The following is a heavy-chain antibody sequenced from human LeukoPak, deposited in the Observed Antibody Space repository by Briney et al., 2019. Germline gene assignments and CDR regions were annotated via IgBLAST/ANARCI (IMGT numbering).Heavy chain of an antibody. Sequence: GGSLRLSCAASGFTFSSYGMHWVRQAPGKGLEWVAVISYDGSNKYYADSVKGRFTISRDNSKNTLYLQTNSLRAEDTAVYYCAKDLDDFWSGYSGTGYYGMDVWGQGTTVTVSS. CDR1: GFTFSSYG. D-gene: IGHD3-3*01. CDR2: ISYDGSNK. V-gene: IGHV3-30*18. J-gene: IGHJ6*02. CDR3: AKDLDDFWSGYSGTGYYGMDV.